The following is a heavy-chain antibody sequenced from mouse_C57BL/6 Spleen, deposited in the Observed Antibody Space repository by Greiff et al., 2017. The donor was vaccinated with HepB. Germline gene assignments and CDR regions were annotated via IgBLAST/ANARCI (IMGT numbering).Heavy chain of an antibody. CDR3: ARHDDDYTFAY. D-gene: IGHD2-3*01. V-gene: IGHV2-6-1*01. J-gene: IGHJ3*01. Sequence: QVQLQQSGPGLVAPSQRLSITCTVSGFSFTSYGVHWVRQPPGKGLEWLVVIWSDGSTTYNSALKSRLSISKDNSKSQVFLKMNSLQTDDTAMYYCARHDDDYTFAYWGQGTLVTVSA. CDR2: IWSDGST. CDR1: GFSFTSYG.